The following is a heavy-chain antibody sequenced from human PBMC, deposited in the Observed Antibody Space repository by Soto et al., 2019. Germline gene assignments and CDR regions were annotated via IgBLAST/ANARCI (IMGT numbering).Heavy chain of an antibody. CDR1: GGSISSYY. Sequence: PSETLSLTCTVSGGSISSYYWSWIRQPPGKGLEWIGYIYHSGSTYYNPSLKSRVTIAVDRSKNQFSLKLSSVTAAETDVYYCARVPGPWGQGTLVTLSS. CDR2: IYHSGST. V-gene: IGHV4-59*12. D-gene: IGHD7-27*01. J-gene: IGHJ5*02. CDR3: ARVPGP.